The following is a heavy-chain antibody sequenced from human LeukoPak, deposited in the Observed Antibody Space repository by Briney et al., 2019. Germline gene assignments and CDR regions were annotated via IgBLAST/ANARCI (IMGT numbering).Heavy chain of an antibody. CDR2: ISYDGSNK. V-gene: IGHV3-30*03. CDR3: GYSSWRRPNWFDP. D-gene: IGHD6-13*01. J-gene: IGHJ5*02. CDR1: GFTFSSYG. Sequence: GGSLRLSCAASGFTFSSYGMHWVRQAPGKGLEWVAVISYDGSNKYYADSVKGRFTISRDNSKNTLYLQMNSLRAEDTAVYYCGYSSWRRPNWFDPWGQGTLVTVSS.